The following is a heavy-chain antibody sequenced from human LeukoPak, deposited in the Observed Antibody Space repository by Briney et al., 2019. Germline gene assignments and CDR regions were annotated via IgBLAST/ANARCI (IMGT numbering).Heavy chain of an antibody. Sequence: ASVKVSCKASGGTFSSYAISWVRQAPGQGLEWMGGIIPIFGTANYAQKFQGRVTITADESTSTAYMELSSLRSEDTAVYYSASARGIAAAGNSFDYWGQGTLVTVSS. CDR1: GGTFSSYA. D-gene: IGHD6-13*01. V-gene: IGHV1-69*01. CDR2: IIPIFGTA. J-gene: IGHJ4*02. CDR3: ASARGIAAAGNSFDY.